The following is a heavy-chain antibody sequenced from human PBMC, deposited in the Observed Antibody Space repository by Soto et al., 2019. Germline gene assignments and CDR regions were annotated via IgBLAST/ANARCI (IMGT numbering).Heavy chain of an antibody. CDR1: GFTFSRYW. CDR3: ARDFGRSGGSGFDY. J-gene: IGHJ4*02. D-gene: IGHD2-15*01. Sequence: GGSLRLSCAASGFTFSRYWMHWVRQTPGKGLEWVSRITSDGFSTTYTDSVKGRFTISRDNAKNTVYLQMNSLGVEDTALYFCARDFGRSGGSGFDYWGLGILVTVS. CDR2: ITSDGFST. V-gene: IGHV3-74*01.